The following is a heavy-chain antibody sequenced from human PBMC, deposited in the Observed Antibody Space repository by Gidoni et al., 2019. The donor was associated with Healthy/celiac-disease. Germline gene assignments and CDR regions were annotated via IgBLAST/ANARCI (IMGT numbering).Heavy chain of an antibody. V-gene: IGHV3-30*18. CDR1: GFTFSSYG. CDR3: AKSEQLRDPYFDY. J-gene: IGHJ4*02. D-gene: IGHD6-6*01. CDR2: ISYDGSNK. Sequence: QVQLVESGGGVVQPGRSLRHSCAASGFTFSSYGMHWVRQAPGKGLEWVAVISYDGSNKYYADSVKGRFTISRDNSKNTLYLQMNSLRAEDTAVYYCAKSEQLRDPYFDYWGQGTLVTVSS.